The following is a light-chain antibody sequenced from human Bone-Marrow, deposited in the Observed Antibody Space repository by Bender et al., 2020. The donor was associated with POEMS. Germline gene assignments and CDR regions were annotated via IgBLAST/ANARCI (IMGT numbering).Light chain of an antibody. J-gene: IGLJ2*01. Sequence: QSALTQPASVSGSPGQSITISCTGTNSDVGAYDFVSWYQQHPGKAPKLMIFDVFKRPSGVSNRFSGSKSGNTASLTISGLQAEDEADYYCCSYAGSSTLVFGGGTKLTVL. CDR2: DVF. V-gene: IGLV2-23*02. CDR1: NSDVGAYDF. CDR3: CSYAGSSTLV.